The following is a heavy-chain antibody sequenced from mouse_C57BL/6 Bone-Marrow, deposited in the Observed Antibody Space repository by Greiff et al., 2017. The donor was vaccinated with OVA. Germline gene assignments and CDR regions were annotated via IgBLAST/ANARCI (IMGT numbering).Heavy chain of an antibody. CDR1: GYTFTSYW. Sequence: QVQLQQPGAELVMPGASVKLSCKASGYTFTSYWMHWVKQRPGQGLEWIGEIDPSDSYTNYNQKFKGKSTLTVDKSSSTAYMQLSSLTSEDSAVDDCARDGYYNWFACWGRGTLVTVSA. J-gene: IGHJ3*01. D-gene: IGHD2-3*01. V-gene: IGHV1-69*01. CDR2: IDPSDSYT. CDR3: ARDGYYNWFAC.